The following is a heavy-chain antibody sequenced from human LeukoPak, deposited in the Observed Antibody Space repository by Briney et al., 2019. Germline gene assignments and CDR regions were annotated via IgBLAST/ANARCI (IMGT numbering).Heavy chain of an antibody. Sequence: GGTLTLSCAASGFTLSSYWMSWVRQPQGKGLERVANIKQDGSEKYYVDSVKSRFTISTDNAKNSLYLQMNSLRAEDTPAYYCARVQCSSTSCYHYYYYGMDVWGQGTTVTVSS. CDR1: GFTLSSYW. V-gene: IGHV3-7*01. CDR3: ARVQCSSTSCYHYYYYGMDV. CDR2: IKQDGSEK. J-gene: IGHJ6*02. D-gene: IGHD2-2*01.